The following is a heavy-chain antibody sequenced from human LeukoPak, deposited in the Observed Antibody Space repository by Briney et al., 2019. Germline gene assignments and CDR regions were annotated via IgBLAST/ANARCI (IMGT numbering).Heavy chain of an antibody. CDR2: ISAYNGNT. Sequence: ASVKVSCKASGYTFTSYGISWVRQAPGQGLEWMGWISAYNGNTNYAQKLQGRVTMTEDTSTDTAYMELSSLRSEDTAVYYCATDLTYYSYGQRWGQGTLVTVSS. V-gene: IGHV1-18*01. D-gene: IGHD5-18*01. J-gene: IGHJ4*02. CDR1: GYTFTSYG. CDR3: ATDLTYYSYGQR.